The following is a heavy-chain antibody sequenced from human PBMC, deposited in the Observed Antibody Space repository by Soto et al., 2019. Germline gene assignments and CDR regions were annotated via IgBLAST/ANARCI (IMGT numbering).Heavy chain of an antibody. CDR3: ARASSSYYYDSSGYDYYYYGMDV. CDR1: GFTFSSYA. D-gene: IGHD3-22*01. J-gene: IGHJ6*02. Sequence: PVGSLRLSCAASGFTFSSYAMHWVRQAPGKGLEWVAVISYDGSNKYYADSVKGRFTISRDNSKNTLYLQMNSLRAEDTAVYYCARASSSYYYDSSGYDYYYYGMDVWGQGTTVTVSS. V-gene: IGHV3-30-3*01. CDR2: ISYDGSNK.